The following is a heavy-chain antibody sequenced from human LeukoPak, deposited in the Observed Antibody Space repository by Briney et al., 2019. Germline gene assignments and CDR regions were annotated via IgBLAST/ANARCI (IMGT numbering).Heavy chain of an antibody. V-gene: IGHV1-2*02. CDR1: RYTFTGYY. D-gene: IGHD4-17*01. CDR3: ARDLQRTPDDGDSITYGMDV. Sequence: ASVKVSCEASRYTFTGYYMHCVREAPGQGLEWMGWINPNSGGTNYAQKFQGRVTMTRDTSISTAYMEMSRLRSDDTAVYYCARDLQRTPDDGDSITYGMDVWGQGTTVTVSS. CDR2: INPNSGGT. J-gene: IGHJ6*02.